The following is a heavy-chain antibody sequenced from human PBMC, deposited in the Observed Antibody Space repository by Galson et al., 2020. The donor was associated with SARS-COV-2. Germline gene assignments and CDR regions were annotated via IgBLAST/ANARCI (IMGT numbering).Heavy chain of an antibody. Sequence: QAGGSLRLSCVASGFTFSRHPMHWVRQAPGKGLEWLGFISYDGTNKNYADSVKGRFTISRDNSKNTLSLQMNSLRVEDTALYYCATQAEGYSAPFDYWGQGTLITVSS. CDR2: ISYDGTNK. D-gene: IGHD2-15*01. V-gene: IGHV3-30-3*01. CDR3: ATQAEGYSAPFDY. J-gene: IGHJ4*02. CDR1: GFTFSRHP.